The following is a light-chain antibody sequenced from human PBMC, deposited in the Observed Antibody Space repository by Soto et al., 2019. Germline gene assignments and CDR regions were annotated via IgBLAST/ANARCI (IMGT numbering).Light chain of an antibody. J-gene: IGKJ5*01. V-gene: IGKV4-1*01. CDR1: QSVLRSSNKKNY. CDR3: QQYFNTPPN. CDR2: WAS. Sequence: DIVGTQSPDSLAVSLGERATINCKSSQSVLRSSNKKNYLGWYQQKPGQPPKLLIYWASTRESGVPDRYSGSGSGTVFTLASSSLQAEDMAFDLFQQYFNTPPNLVQGTRL.